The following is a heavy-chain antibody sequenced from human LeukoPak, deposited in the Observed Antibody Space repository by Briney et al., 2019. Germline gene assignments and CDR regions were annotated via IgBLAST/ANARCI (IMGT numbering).Heavy chain of an antibody. V-gene: IGHV4-59*08. CDR3: ARQPDYGDYEYYFDY. CDR2: IYYSGST. J-gene: IGHJ4*02. CDR1: GGSISSYY. D-gene: IGHD4-17*01. Sequence: SETLSLTCTVSGGSISSYYWSWIRQPPGKGLEWIGYIYYSGSTNYNPSLKSRVTISVDTSNNQFSLKLSSVTAADTAVYYCARQPDYGDYEYYFDYWGQGTLVTVSS.